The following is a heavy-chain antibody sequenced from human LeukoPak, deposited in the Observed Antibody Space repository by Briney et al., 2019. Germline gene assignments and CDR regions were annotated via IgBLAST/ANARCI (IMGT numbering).Heavy chain of an antibody. CDR1: GFTVDTTY. J-gene: IGHJ5*02. Sequence: PGGSLRLSCAASGFTVDTTYMTWVRQAPGKGLEWVSSLYSGGTTYYADSVKGRFTISRDNSENTLYLQMNSLRAEDTAVYYCAKISGVGSGSYYWFDPWGQGTLVTVSS. CDR3: AKISGVGSGSYYWFDP. D-gene: IGHD3-10*01. CDR2: LYSGGTT. V-gene: IGHV3-66*01.